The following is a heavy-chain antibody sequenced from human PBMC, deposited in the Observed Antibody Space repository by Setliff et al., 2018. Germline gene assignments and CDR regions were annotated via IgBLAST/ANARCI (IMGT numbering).Heavy chain of an antibody. Sequence: SETLSLTCSVSGASISSGNDFWNWIRQPAGKGLEWIGNIYTNGGTDYSPSLRSRVTISLGTSKNQFSLKLSSVTAADTATYYCARAGPTVTFFRVLVISWWDPWGQGSLVTVSS. V-gene: IGHV4-61*09. D-gene: IGHD3-3*01. CDR2: IYTNGGT. CDR1: GASISSGNDF. J-gene: IGHJ5*02. CDR3: ARAGPTVTFFRVLVISWWDP.